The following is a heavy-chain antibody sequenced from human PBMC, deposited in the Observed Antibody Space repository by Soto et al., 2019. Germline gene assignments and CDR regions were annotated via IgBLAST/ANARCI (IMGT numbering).Heavy chain of an antibody. CDR2: IYYSGST. D-gene: IGHD7-27*01. Sequence: SETLSLTCTVSGGSIRRSDYYWSWVRQLPGRGLEWIAYIYYSGSTFYNPSLMSRLAISVDTSRNQFSLSLTSVTAADTAVYYCARLESVTRSLGYFDYWGQGIRATVSS. CDR3: ARLESVTRSLGYFDY. CDR1: GGSIRRSDYY. J-gene: IGHJ4*02. V-gene: IGHV4-31*03.